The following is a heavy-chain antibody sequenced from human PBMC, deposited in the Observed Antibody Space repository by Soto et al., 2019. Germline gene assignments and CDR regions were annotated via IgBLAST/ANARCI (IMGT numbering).Heavy chain of an antibody. CDR1: GYTFTGYY. CDR2: INPNSGGT. CDR3: ARSSKRPYYYDSSGYCLAY. D-gene: IGHD3-22*01. Sequence: ASVKVSCKASGYTFTGYYMHWVRQAPGQGLEWMGWINPNSGGTNYAQKFQGRVTMTRDTSISTAYMELSRLRSDDTAVYYCARSSKRPYYYDSSGYCLAYWGQGTLVTVSS. V-gene: IGHV1-2*02. J-gene: IGHJ4*02.